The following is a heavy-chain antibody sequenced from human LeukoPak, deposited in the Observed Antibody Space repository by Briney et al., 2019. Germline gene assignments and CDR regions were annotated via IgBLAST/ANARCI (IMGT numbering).Heavy chain of an antibody. V-gene: IGHV1-2*06. CDR1: GYTFTGYY. Sequence: ASVKVSCKASGYTFTGYYMHWVRQAPGQGLEWMGRINPNSGGTNYAQKFQGRVTMTRDTSISTAYMELSRLRSDDTAGYYCALGGVIYFYYYYYMDVWGKGTTVTVSS. J-gene: IGHJ6*03. CDR3: ALGGVIYFYYYYYMDV. D-gene: IGHD3-16*02. CDR2: INPNSGGT.